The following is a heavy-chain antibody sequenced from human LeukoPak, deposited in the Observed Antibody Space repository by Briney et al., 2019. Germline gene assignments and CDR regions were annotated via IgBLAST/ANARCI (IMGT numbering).Heavy chain of an antibody. D-gene: IGHD4-17*01. CDR1: GYTFTSYG. CDR3: AREDYADGTNYYYYMDV. J-gene: IGHJ6*03. Sequence: WASVKVSCKASGYTFTSYGISWVRQAPGQGLEWMGWISAYNGNTNYAQKLQGRVTMTTDTSTTTAYMELRSLRSDDTAVYYCAREDYADGTNYYYYMDVWGKGTTVTVSS. V-gene: IGHV1-18*01. CDR2: ISAYNGNT.